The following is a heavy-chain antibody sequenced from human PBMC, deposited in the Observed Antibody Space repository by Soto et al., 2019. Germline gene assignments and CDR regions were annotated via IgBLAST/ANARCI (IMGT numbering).Heavy chain of an antibody. Sequence: PGGSLRLSCVASGFTFSKHALAWVRQAPGKGLEWVSAISGSGASTYDSDSVKGRFVISRDNSNNTLYLQMNSLRAEDTAVYYCARDREQWLVGYYFDYWGQGTLVTVSS. CDR3: ARDREQWLVGYYFDY. CDR1: GFTFSKHA. D-gene: IGHD6-19*01. CDR2: ISGSGAST. V-gene: IGHV3-23*01. J-gene: IGHJ4*02.